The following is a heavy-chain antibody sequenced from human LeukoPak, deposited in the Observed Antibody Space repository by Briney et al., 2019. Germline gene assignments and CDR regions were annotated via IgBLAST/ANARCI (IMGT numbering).Heavy chain of an antibody. CDR1: GGSFSGYY. CDR3: ARGRGVTPVGGYFDY. D-gene: IGHD3-10*01. J-gene: IGHJ4*02. V-gene: IGHV4-34*01. CDR2: INHSGST. Sequence: SETLSLTCAVYGGSFSGYYWSWIRQPPGKGLEWIGAINHSGSTNYNPSLKSRVTISVDTSKNQFSLKLSSVTAADTAVYYCARGRGVTPVGGYFDYWGQGTLVTVSS.